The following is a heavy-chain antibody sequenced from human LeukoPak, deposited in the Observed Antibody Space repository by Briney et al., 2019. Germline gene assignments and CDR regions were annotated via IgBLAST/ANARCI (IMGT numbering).Heavy chain of an antibody. CDR3: ARAPMGYCSGGSCFGMDV. V-gene: IGHV4-34*01. Sequence: SETLSLTCAVYGGSFSGYYWSWIPQRPGKGLEWSGEINHSGSTNYNPSLKSRVTISVDTSKNQFSLKLSSVTAADTAVYYCARAPMGYCSGGSCFGMDVWGQGTTVTVSS. D-gene: IGHD2-15*01. CDR1: GGSFSGYY. J-gene: IGHJ6*02. CDR2: INHSGST.